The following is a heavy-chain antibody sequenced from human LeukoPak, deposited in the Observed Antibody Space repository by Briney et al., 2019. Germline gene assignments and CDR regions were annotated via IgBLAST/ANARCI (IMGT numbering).Heavy chain of an antibody. Sequence: SETLSLTCAFSEGAISPYYWSWLQQPPGKGLEWIGYMSYRVSPSYHPSLTTPTSRVTFSVDTSKNQFSLTLSSAPAADTPVYYCARRVAVAATLEWYFDVWGRGTLVTVSS. CDR2: MSYRVSP. J-gene: IGHJ2*01. CDR1: EGAISPYY. D-gene: IGHD2-15*01. V-gene: IGHV4-59*08. CDR3: ARRVAVAATLEWYFDV.